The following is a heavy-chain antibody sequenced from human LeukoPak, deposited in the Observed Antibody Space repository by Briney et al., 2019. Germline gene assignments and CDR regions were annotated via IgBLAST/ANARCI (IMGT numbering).Heavy chain of an antibody. CDR3: ARRYCSSTSCYGENYFDY. Sequence: GESLKFSCKGSGYSFTSYWIGWVRQLPGKGLEWMGIIYPGDSDTRYSPSFQGQVTISADKSISTAYLQWSSLKASDTAMYYCARRYCSSTSCYGENYFDYWGQGTLVTVSS. D-gene: IGHD2-2*01. CDR1: GYSFTSYW. CDR2: IYPGDSDT. V-gene: IGHV5-51*01. J-gene: IGHJ4*02.